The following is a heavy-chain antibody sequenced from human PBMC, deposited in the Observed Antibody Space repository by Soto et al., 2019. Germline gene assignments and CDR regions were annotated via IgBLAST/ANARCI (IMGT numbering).Heavy chain of an antibody. J-gene: IGHJ4*02. Sequence: GGSLRLSCGASGFTFNNYAMTWVRQAPGKGLEWVSTISGNGGSTYYADSVKGRFTISRDSSKNTLSLQMNSLRAEDTGLYYCAKEYADYIPYYCDHWGQGTLVTVSS. D-gene: IGHD4-17*01. CDR2: ISGNGGST. CDR3: AKEYADYIPYYCDH. CDR1: GFTFNNYA. V-gene: IGHV3-23*01.